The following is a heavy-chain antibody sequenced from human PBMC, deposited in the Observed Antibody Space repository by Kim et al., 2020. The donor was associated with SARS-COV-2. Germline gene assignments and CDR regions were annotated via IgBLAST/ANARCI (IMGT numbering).Heavy chain of an antibody. CDR2: ISWYGERT. V-gene: IGHV3-23*01. J-gene: IGHJ4*02. Sequence: GGSLRLSCAASGFTFSNSPMGWVRQAPGKGLEWVSRISWYGERTYYADSVKGRVTISSDQSKNTLYLHMNSLRVEDTAVYYCAKGLTTSGFDYWGQG. CDR1: GFTFSNSP. CDR3: AKGLTTSGFDY. D-gene: IGHD4-17*01.